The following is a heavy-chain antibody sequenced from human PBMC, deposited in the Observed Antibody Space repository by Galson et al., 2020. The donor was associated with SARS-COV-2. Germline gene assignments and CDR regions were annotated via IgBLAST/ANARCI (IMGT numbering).Heavy chain of an antibody. Sequence: ETSETLSLTCTVSGDSVSSHYWSWIRQPPGKGLEWIGYIYYTGSTYFNPSLKSRATISLDTSKNQFSLKLTSVTAADSAVYYCARHTMSPLSWFDPWGQGTLVTVSS. V-gene: IGHV4-59*08. CDR3: ARHTMSPLSWFDP. D-gene: IGHD3-3*01. CDR2: IYYTGST. J-gene: IGHJ5*02. CDR1: GDSVSSHY.